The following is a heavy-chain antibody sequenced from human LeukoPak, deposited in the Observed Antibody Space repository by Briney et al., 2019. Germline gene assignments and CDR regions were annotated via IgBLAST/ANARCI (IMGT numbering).Heavy chain of an antibody. CDR3: AKDNQWDFSQGDDAFDI. CDR1: GFTFSSYS. Sequence: PGGSLRLSCAASGFTFSSYSMNWVRQAPGKGLEWVSLINGDGGSTYYADSVKGRFTISRDNSKIPLYLQTNSLRTEYTALYYCAKDNQWDFSQGDDAFDIWGQGTMVTVSS. CDR2: INGDGGST. D-gene: IGHD1-26*01. V-gene: IGHV3-43*02. J-gene: IGHJ3*02.